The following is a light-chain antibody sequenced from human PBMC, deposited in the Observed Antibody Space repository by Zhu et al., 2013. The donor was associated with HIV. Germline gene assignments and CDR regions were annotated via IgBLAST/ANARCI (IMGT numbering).Light chain of an antibody. V-gene: IGKV3-20*01. J-gene: IGKJ4*01. CDR2: GAS. CDR3: QQYDKSPLT. CDR1: QSVGSSY. Sequence: EIVLTQSPGTLSLSPGERATLSCRASQSVGSSYLAWYQQKPGQAPRLLMYGASTRATGIPVRFSGSGSGTEFTLTISSLQSEDFAVYYCQQYDKSPLTFGGGTKVE.